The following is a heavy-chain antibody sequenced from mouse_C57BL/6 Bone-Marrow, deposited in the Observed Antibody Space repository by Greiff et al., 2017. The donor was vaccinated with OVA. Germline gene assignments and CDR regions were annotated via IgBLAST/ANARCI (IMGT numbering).Heavy chain of an antibody. CDR1: GFTFSDYG. V-gene: IGHV5-17*01. D-gene: IGHD4-1*01. Sequence: EVKVEESGGGLVKPGGSLKLSCAASGFTFSDYGMHWVRQAPEKGLEWVAYIGSGSSTIYYADTVKGRFTISRDNAKNTLFLQMTSLRSEDTAMYYCASGTDYWGQGTTLTVSS. J-gene: IGHJ2*01. CDR2: IGSGSSTI. CDR3: ASGTDY.